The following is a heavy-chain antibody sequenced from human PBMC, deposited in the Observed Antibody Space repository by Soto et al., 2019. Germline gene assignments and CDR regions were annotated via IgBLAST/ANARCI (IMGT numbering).Heavy chain of an antibody. Sequence: ASVKVSCKASGYTFTGYYMHWVRHAPGQGLEWMGLINPNSGGTNYAQKFQGWVTMTRDTSISTAYMELSRLRSDDTAVYYCARGAVAGPIAYYYYGMDVWGQGTTVTVSS. J-gene: IGHJ6*02. D-gene: IGHD6-19*01. CDR1: GYTFTGYY. CDR2: INPNSGGT. CDR3: ARGAVAGPIAYYYYGMDV. V-gene: IGHV1-2*04.